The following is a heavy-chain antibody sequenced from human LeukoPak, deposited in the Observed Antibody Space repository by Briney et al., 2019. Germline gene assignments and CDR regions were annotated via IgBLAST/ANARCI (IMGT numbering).Heavy chain of an antibody. CDR2: ISGSGGRT. J-gene: IGHJ4*02. CDR3: AKDFEGYSSSWYYFDY. D-gene: IGHD6-13*01. Sequence: GGSLRLSCAASGFTFNNYAMSWVRQAPGKGLEWVSTISGSGGRTYYADSVKGRFTISRDNSKNTLYLQMNSLRAVDTAIYYCAKDFEGYSSSWYYFDYWGQGTLVTVSS. CDR1: GFTFNNYA. V-gene: IGHV3-23*01.